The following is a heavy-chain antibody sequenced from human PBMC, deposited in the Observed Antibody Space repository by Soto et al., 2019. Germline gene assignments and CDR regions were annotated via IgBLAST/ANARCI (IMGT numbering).Heavy chain of an antibody. Sequence: QVQLVESGGGLVKPGGSLRLPCAASGFTFSDSYMSWIRQAPGKGLEWISYITFSGNTVYYADSLKGRFTISRDNAKNSLYLQMNRLRAEDTAVYYCARVSWREKYGMDVWGQGTTVTVSS. CDR3: ARVSWREKYGMDV. CDR2: ITFSGNTV. CDR1: GFTFSDSY. J-gene: IGHJ6*02. V-gene: IGHV3-11*01.